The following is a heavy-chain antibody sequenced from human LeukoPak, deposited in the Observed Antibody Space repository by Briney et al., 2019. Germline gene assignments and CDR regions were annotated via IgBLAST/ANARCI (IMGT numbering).Heavy chain of an antibody. V-gene: IGHV3-30*02. CDR1: GFTFSSYG. Sequence: GGSLRLSCAASGFTFSSYGMHWVRQAPGKGLEWVAFIRYDGSNKYYADSVKGRFTISRDNSKNTLYLQMNSLRAEDTAVYYCAKDRVAAAGIYNRFDPWGQGTLVTVSS. J-gene: IGHJ5*02. CDR3: AKDRVAAAGIYNRFDP. CDR2: IRYDGSNK. D-gene: IGHD6-13*01.